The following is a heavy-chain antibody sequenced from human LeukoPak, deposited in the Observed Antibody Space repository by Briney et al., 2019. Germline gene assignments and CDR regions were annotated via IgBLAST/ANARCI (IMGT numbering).Heavy chain of an antibody. CDR3: ARWSVAGQYTPHYYYYGMDV. CDR2: INAGNGNT. CDR1: GYTFTSYA. J-gene: IGHJ6*02. V-gene: IGHV1-3*01. Sequence: GASVKVSCKASGYTFTSYAMHWVRQAPGQRLEWMGWINAGNGNTKYSQKFQGRVTITRDTSASTAYMELSSLRSEDTAVYYCARWSVAGQYTPHYYYYGMDVWGQGTTVTVSS. D-gene: IGHD6-19*01.